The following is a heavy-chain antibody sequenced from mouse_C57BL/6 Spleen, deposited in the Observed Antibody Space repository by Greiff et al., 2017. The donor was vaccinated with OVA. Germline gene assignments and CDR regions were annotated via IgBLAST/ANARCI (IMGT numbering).Heavy chain of an antibody. CDR3: AREGVITSNYFDY. CDR1: GYTFTSYW. Sequence: VQLQQPGAELVKPGASVKLSCKASGYTFTSYWMHWVKQRPGRGLEWIGRIDPNSGGTKYNEKFKSKATLTVDKPSSTAYMPLSSLTSEDSAVYYCAREGVITSNYFDYWGQGTTLTVSS. CDR2: IDPNSGGT. D-gene: IGHD1-1*01. V-gene: IGHV1-72*01. J-gene: IGHJ2*01.